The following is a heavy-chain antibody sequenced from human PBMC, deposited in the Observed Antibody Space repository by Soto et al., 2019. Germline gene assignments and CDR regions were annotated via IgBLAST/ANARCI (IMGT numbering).Heavy chain of an antibody. CDR2: IYYSGST. V-gene: IGHV4-31*03. J-gene: IGHJ6*03. CDR1: GGSISSGGYY. D-gene: IGHD3-22*01. CDR3: AGGGSIVVATGRLMDV. Sequence: SETLSLTCTVSGGSISSGGYYWSWIRQHPGKGLEWIGYIYYSGSTYYNPSLKSRVTISIDTPKNQFSLQLSSVTAADTAFYYCAGGGSIVVATGRLMDVWGKGTTVTVSS.